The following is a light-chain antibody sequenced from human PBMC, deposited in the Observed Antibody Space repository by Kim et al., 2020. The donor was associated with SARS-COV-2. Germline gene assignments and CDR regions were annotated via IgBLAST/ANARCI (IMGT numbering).Light chain of an antibody. V-gene: IGLV3-19*01. CDR3: NSRDTSGNHHVV. CDR1: SLSSYY. Sequence: LGQTVRIPCQGDSLSSYYASWYQQKPGQAPVLVIYGKNNRPSGIPDRFSGSSSGNTASLTITGAQAEDEADYYCNSRDTSGNHHVVFGGGTKLTVL. J-gene: IGLJ2*01. CDR2: GKN.